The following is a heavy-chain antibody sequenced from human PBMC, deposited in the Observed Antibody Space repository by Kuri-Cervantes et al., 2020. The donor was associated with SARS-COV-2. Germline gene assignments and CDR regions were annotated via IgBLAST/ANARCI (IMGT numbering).Heavy chain of an antibody. D-gene: IGHD2-8*01. CDR2: IYYSGST. CDR1: GGSISSHY. V-gene: IGHV4-59*08. Sequence: SETLSLTCTVSGGSISSHYWSWIRQPPGKGLEWIGYIYYSGSTYYNPSLKSRVTISVDTSKNQFSLKLSSVTAADTAVYYCARALYLVDYWGQGTLVTVSS. CDR3: ARALYLVDY. J-gene: IGHJ4*02.